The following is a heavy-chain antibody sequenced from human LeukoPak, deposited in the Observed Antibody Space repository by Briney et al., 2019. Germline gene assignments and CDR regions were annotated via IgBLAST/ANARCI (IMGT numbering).Heavy chain of an antibody. CDR1: GYTFLSYG. V-gene: IGHV1-18*01. D-gene: IGHD3-3*01. J-gene: IGHJ6*03. CDR2: ISAYNGNT. CDR3: ARGSRSYDFWSGYYGYYYMDV. Sequence: ASVKVSCKASGYTFLSYGISWVRQVPGQGLEWMGWISAYNGNTNYAQKFQGRVTITRNTSISTAYMELSSLRSEDTAVYYCARGSRSYDFWSGYYGYYYMDVWGKGTTVTVSS.